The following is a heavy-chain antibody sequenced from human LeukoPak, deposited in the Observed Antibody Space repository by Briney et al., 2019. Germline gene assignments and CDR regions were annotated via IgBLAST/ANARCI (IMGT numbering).Heavy chain of an antibody. D-gene: IGHD3-9*01. CDR1: GYTFTSYG. Sequence: ASVTVSCTASGYTFTSYGISWVRQAPGQGLEWMGWISAYNGNTNYAQKLQGRVTMTPDTSTSTAYMELRSLRSDDTAVYYCARSPPYDILTGFDYWGQGTLVTVSS. CDR3: ARSPPYDILTGFDY. V-gene: IGHV1-18*01. J-gene: IGHJ4*02. CDR2: ISAYNGNT.